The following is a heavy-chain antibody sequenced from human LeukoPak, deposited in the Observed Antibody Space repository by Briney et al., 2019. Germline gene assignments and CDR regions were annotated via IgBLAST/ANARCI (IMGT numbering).Heavy chain of an antibody. Sequence: SQTLSLTCTVSGDPISSGSYYGSWIRQPAGKGLEWIGRIYTSGTTNYNPSLKSRVTISVDTSKNQFSMKLSSVTAADTAVYYCASGLRYFDLYYWGQGTLVTVSS. D-gene: IGHD3-9*01. CDR2: IYTSGTT. CDR1: GDPISSGSYY. CDR3: ASGLRYFDLYY. J-gene: IGHJ4*02. V-gene: IGHV4-61*02.